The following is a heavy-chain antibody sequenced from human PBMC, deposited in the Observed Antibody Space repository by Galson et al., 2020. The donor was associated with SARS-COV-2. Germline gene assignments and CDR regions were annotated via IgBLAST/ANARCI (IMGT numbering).Heavy chain of an antibody. V-gene: IGHV1-18*04. CDR3: VRGVIDYYYGMDV. Sequence: ASVKVSCNASRYTFTSYGISWVRQAPGQGLEWMGWTSAYNGNTNYSQKLQGRVTMTTDTSTSTAYMELRSLRSDDTAVYYCVRGVIDYYYGMDVWGQGTTVTVSS. CDR1: RYTFTSYG. CDR2: TSAYNGNT. J-gene: IGHJ6*02. D-gene: IGHD3-10*01.